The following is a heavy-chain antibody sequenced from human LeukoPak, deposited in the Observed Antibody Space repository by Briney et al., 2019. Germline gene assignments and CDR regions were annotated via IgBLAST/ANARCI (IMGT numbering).Heavy chain of an antibody. CDR2: INSDGSST. D-gene: IGHD3-10*01. Sequence: GGSLRLSCAASGLTFSSSWMPWVRQAPGKGLVWVSRINSDGSSTSYADSVKGRFTISRDNAKNTLYLQMNSLRAEDTAVYYCASTGNYYGSGSFDYWGQGTLVTVSS. CDR3: ASTGNYYGSGSFDY. J-gene: IGHJ4*02. V-gene: IGHV3-74*01. CDR1: GLTFSSSW.